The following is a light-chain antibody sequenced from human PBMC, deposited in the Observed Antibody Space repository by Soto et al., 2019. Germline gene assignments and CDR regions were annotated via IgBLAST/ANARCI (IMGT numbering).Light chain of an antibody. CDR2: DAS. J-gene: IGKJ1*01. CDR1: QSISTW. Sequence: DIQMTQSPSTLSASVGDRVTITCRASQSISTWLAWYQQKPGQAPKLLIYDASSLESGVPSRFSGSGSGTEFTLTISSPQPDDFATYYCQQYNSYSATFGQGTKVEIK. CDR3: QQYNSYSAT. V-gene: IGKV1-5*01.